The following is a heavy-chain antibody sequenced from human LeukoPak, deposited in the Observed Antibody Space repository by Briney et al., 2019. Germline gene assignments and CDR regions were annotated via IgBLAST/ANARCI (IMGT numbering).Heavy chain of an antibody. CDR2: IYYSGST. D-gene: IGHD4-23*01. V-gene: IGHV4-59*01. CDR3: ARATVATINWFDP. J-gene: IGHJ5*02. Sequence: SETLSLTCTVSGGSISSYYWSWIRQPPGKVLEWIGYIYYSGSTNYNPSLKSRVTISVDTSKNQFSLKLSSVTAADTAVYYCARATVATINWFDPWGQGTLVTVSS. CDR1: GGSISSYY.